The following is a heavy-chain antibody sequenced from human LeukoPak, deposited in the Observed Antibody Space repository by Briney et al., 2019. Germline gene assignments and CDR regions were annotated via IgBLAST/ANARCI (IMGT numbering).Heavy chain of an antibody. CDR3: ASVDIVATDPNQFDP. CDR1: GYTFTGYY. D-gene: IGHD5-12*01. CDR2: INPNSGGT. Sequence: ASVKVSCKASGYTFTGYYMHWVRQAPGQGLEWMGWINPNSGGTNYAQKFQGRVTMTRDTSISTAYMELSRLRSDDTAVYYCASVDIVATDPNQFDPRGQGTLVTVSS. J-gene: IGHJ5*02. V-gene: IGHV1-2*02.